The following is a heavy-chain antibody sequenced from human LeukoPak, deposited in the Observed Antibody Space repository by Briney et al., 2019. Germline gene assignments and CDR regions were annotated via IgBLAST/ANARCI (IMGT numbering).Heavy chain of an antibody. J-gene: IGHJ6*03. CDR2: VYTSGIT. V-gene: IGHV4-4*07. CDR3: ARHNGFDRGYYYYMDV. D-gene: IGHD3-9*01. Sequence: PSETLSLTCTVSGGFIISYYWSWIRQPAGKGLEWIGRVYTSGITNYNPSLKSRITMSVDTSKNQFSLKLTSVTAADTAVYYCARHNGFDRGYYYYMDVWGKGTTVTVSS. CDR1: GGFIISYY.